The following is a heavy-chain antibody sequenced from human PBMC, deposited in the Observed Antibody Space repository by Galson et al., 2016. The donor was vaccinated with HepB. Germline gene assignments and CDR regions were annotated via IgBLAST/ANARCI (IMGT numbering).Heavy chain of an antibody. CDR3: AREPMIAVLAANNWFDP. V-gene: IGHV1-46*01. Sequence: SVKVSCKASGYTFTNYYMHWVRQAPGQGLEWMGVINPSGDITSYAQKFEGRVTVTRDTSTSTVYTELSSLRSEDTAVYYCAREPMIAVLAANNWFDPWGQGTLVTVSS. CDR1: GYTFTNYY. CDR2: INPSGDIT. J-gene: IGHJ5*02. D-gene: IGHD3-22*01.